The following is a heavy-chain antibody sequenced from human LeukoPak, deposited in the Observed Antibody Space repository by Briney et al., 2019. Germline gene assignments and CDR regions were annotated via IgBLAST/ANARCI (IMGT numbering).Heavy chain of an antibody. V-gene: IGHV3-23*01. CDR2: VSGSGDNT. D-gene: IGHD6-19*01. CDR3: AHLGQWLAQFDY. J-gene: IGHJ4*02. CDR1: GFTFTNYA. Sequence: GGSLRLSCVASGFTFTNYAMSWVRQAPGEGLEWVSSVSGSGDNTYYADSVKGRFTISRDNSEKTLYLQTNSLRAEDTAIYYCAHLGQWLAQFDYWGQGTLVTVSS.